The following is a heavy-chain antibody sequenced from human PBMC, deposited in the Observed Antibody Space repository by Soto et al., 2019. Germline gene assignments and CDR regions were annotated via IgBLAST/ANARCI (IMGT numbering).Heavy chain of an antibody. Sequence: PGGSLRLSCAASGFTFSNAWMSWVRQAPGKGLEWVGRIKSKTDGGTTDYAAPVEGRFTISRDDSKNTLYLQMNSLRIEDTAVYYCTTDPSYITSYVGGLDYWGQGTLVTVSS. J-gene: IGHJ4*02. V-gene: IGHV3-15*01. CDR2: IKSKTDGGTT. CDR3: TTDPSYITSYVGGLDY. CDR1: GFTFSNAW. D-gene: IGHD6-6*01.